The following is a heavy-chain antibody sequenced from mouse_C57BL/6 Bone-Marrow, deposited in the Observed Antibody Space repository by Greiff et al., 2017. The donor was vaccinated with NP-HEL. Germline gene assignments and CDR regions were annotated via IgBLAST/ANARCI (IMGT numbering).Heavy chain of an antibody. CDR3: AREDGDYAMDY. CDR2: ISSGSSTI. J-gene: IGHJ4*01. V-gene: IGHV5-17*01. CDR1: GFTFSDYG. D-gene: IGHD2-3*01. Sequence: EVMLVESGGGSVKPGGSLKLSCAASGFTFSDYGMHWVRQAPEKGLEWVAYISSGSSTIYYADTVKGRFTISRDNAKNTLFLQMTSLRSEDTAMYYCAREDGDYAMDYWGQGTSVTVSS.